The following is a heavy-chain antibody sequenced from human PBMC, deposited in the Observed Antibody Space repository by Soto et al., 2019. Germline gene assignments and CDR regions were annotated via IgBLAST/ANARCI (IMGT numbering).Heavy chain of an antibody. CDR2: ISAYNGNT. CDR1: GYTFTSYG. D-gene: IGHD2-21*02. V-gene: IGHV1-18*04. J-gene: IGHJ4*02. Sequence: VKVSCKASGYTFTSYGISWVRQAPGQGLEWMGWISAYNGNTNYAQKLQGRVTMTTDTSTSTAYMGLRSLRSDDTAVYYCARDAYCGGDCYSHLDYWGQGTLVTVSS. CDR3: ARDAYCGGDCYSHLDY.